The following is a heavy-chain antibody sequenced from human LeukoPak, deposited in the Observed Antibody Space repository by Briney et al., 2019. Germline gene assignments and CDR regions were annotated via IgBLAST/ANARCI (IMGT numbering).Heavy chain of an antibody. J-gene: IGHJ6*02. CDR2: IYSGGST. Sequence: PSETLSLTCTVSGGSISSYYMSWVRQAPGKGLEWVPVIYSGGSTYYADSVKGRFTISRDNSKNTLYLQMNSLRAEDTAVYYCARDVYCSSTSCYYNFDYYYGMDVWGQGTTVTVSS. V-gene: IGHV3-66*01. CDR1: GGSISSYY. D-gene: IGHD2-2*01. CDR3: ARDVYCSSTSCYYNFDYYYGMDV.